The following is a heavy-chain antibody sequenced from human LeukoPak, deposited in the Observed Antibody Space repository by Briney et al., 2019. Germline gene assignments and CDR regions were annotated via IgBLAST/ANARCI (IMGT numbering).Heavy chain of an antibody. J-gene: IGHJ4*02. Sequence: GGSLRLSCAGSGFTFSSDWMTWVRQAPGKGLEWLANISPDGSNKHYLDSVKGRFTISRDNTKNSLFLQMNSLRAEDTALYYCAISRYYAFDYWGQGSLVTVSS. D-gene: IGHD3-22*01. V-gene: IGHV3-7*02. CDR3: AISRYYAFDY. CDR1: GFTFSSDW. CDR2: ISPDGSNK.